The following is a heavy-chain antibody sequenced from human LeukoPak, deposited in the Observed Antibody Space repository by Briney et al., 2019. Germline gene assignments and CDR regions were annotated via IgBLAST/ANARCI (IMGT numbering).Heavy chain of an antibody. D-gene: IGHD2-2*01. CDR3: AKDGGIFGYCSSTSCYWDY. CDR2: ISYDGSNK. J-gene: IGHJ4*02. Sequence: GGSLRLSCAASGFTFSSYGMHWVRQAPGKGLEWVAVISYDGSNKYYADSVKGRFTISRDNSKNTLYLQMNSLRAEDTAVYYCAKDGGIFGYCSSTSCYWDYWGQGTLVTVSS. CDR1: GFTFSSYG. V-gene: IGHV3-30*18.